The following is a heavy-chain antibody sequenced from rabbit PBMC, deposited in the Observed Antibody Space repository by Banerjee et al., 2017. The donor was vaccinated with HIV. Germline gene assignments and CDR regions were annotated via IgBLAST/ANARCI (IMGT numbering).Heavy chain of an antibody. CDR3: ARGGWHYSNL. D-gene: IGHD4-1*01. CDR2: IGVGSGGST. V-gene: IGHV1S40*01. CDR1: GFSFSSSYY. Sequence: QSLEESGGDLVKPGASLTLTCTASGFSFSSSYYMCWVRQVPGKGPEWIACIGVGSGGSTYYASWAKGRFTISKTSSTTVTLQMTSLTAADTATYFCARGGWHYSNLWGQGTLVTVS. J-gene: IGHJ4*01.